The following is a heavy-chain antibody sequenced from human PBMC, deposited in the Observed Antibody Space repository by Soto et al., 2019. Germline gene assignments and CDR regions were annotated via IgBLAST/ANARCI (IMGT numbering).Heavy chain of an antibody. J-gene: IGHJ6*02. CDR3: AREFGCSSTSCYYYYYGMDV. D-gene: IGHD2-2*01. V-gene: IGHV1-69*06. CDR1: GGTFSSYA. CDR2: IIPIFGTA. Sequence: SVKVSCKASGGTFSSYAISWVRQAPGQGLEWMGGIIPIFGTANYAQKFQGRVTITADKSTSTAYMELSSLRSEDTAVYYCAREFGCSSTSCYYYYYGMDVWGQGTTVTVSS.